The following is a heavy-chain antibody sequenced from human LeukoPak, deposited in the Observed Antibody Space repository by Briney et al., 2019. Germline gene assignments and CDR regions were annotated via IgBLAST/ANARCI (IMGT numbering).Heavy chain of an antibody. Sequence: SETLSLTCTVSGGSISSYYWSWIRQPPGKGLEWIGYIYYSGSTNYNPSLKSRVTISVDTSKNQFSLKLSSVTAADTAVYYCARYSSSFHYYYYYMDVWGRGTTVTISS. CDR2: IYYSGST. CDR1: GGSISSYY. D-gene: IGHD6-13*01. V-gene: IGHV4-59*01. J-gene: IGHJ6*03. CDR3: ARYSSSFHYYYYYMDV.